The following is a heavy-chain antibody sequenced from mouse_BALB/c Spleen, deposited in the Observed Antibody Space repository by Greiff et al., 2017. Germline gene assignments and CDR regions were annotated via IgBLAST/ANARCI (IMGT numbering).Heavy chain of an antibody. J-gene: IGHJ3*01. CDR1: GYAFSSYW. V-gene: IGHV1-80*01. CDR2: IYPGDGDT. Sequence: VKLMESGAELVRPGSSVKISCKASGYAFSSYWMNWVKQRPGQGLEWIGQIYPGDGDTNYNGKFKGKATLTADKSSSTAYMQLSSLTSEDSAVYFCADYYYGSGFAYWGQGTLVTVSA. CDR3: ADYYYGSGFAY. D-gene: IGHD1-1*01.